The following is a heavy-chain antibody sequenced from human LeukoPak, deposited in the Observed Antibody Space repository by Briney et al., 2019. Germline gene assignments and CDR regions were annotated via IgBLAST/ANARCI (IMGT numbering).Heavy chain of an antibody. CDR2: IYNSGST. Sequence: SETLSLTCTVSGDSISSGVYFWNWIRPHPVKGLEWIGNIYNSGSTDYNPSLISRLTTSLDTSKNQFSLRLSSVTAADTAVYYCARGVEFGDYVDYWGQGTLVTVSS. CDR3: ARGVEFGDYVDY. D-gene: IGHD3-10*01. J-gene: IGHJ4*02. V-gene: IGHV4-31*03. CDR1: GDSISSGVYF.